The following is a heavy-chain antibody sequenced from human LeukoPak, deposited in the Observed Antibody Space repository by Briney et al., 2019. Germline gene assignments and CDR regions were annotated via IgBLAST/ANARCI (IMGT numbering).Heavy chain of an antibody. CDR1: GGSFSGYY. CDR2: INHSGST. D-gene: IGHD3-10*01. J-gene: IGHJ4*02. Sequence: SETLSLTCAVYGGSFSGYYWSWIRQPPGKGLEWIGEINHSGSTNYNPSLKSRVTISVDTSKNQFSLKLSSVTAADTAVYYCARRGYGSGSPYYFDYWGQGTLVTVSS. V-gene: IGHV4-34*01. CDR3: ARRGYGSGSPYYFDY.